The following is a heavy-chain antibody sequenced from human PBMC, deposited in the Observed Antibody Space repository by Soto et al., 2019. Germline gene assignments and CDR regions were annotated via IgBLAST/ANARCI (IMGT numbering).Heavy chain of an antibody. CDR2: IYYSGST. D-gene: IGHD4-17*01. J-gene: IGHJ4*02. CDR1: GDSISKSGYY. Sequence: QVQLQESGPGLVNPSQTLSLTCAVSGDSISKSGYYWSWIRQNQGKALEWIGYIYYSGSTFYNPSLKSRVSISLDTSKNQLSLKLTSVTVADTAVYYCERSRGVTNTRRPYYFHSWGQGTLVAVSS. CDR3: ERSRGVTNTRRPYYFHS. V-gene: IGHV4-31*11.